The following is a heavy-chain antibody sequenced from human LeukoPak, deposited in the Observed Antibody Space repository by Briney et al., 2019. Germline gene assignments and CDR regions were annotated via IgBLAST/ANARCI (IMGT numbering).Heavy chain of an antibody. D-gene: IGHD6-13*01. CDR3: AKIAASDTGEGY. Sequence: ASVKVSCKASGYTFTGYYMHWVRQAPGQGLEWMGRINPNGGGINFAQKFQGRVTVTRDTSTSTVYMELSSLRSEDTAIYYCAKIAASDTGEGYWGQGTLVTVSS. V-gene: IGHV1-2*06. J-gene: IGHJ4*02. CDR1: GYTFTGYY. CDR2: INPNGGGI.